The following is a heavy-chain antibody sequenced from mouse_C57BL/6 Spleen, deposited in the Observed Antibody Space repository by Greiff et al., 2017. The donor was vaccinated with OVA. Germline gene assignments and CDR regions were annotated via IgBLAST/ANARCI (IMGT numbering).Heavy chain of an antibody. Sequence: QVQLQQPGTELVKPGASVKLSCKASGYTFTSYWMHWVKQRPGQGLEWIGNINPSNGGTNYNEKFKSKATLTVDKSSSTAYMQISSLTSEDSAVYYCARSDIITTVVADYWGQGTTLTVSS. V-gene: IGHV1-53*01. D-gene: IGHD1-1*01. CDR1: GYTFTSYW. CDR3: ARSDIITTVVADY. J-gene: IGHJ2*01. CDR2: INPSNGGT.